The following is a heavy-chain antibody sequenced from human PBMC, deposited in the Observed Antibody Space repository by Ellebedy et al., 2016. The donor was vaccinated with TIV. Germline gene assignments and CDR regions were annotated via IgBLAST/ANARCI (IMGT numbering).Heavy chain of an antibody. V-gene: IGHV3-15*01. J-gene: IGHJ4*02. CDR1: GFIFRNIW. Sequence: GESLKISCAASGFIFRNIWMNWVRQAPGKGLEWVGRIKSKPYGGTTDYAAPVKDRFTISRDDSANTLYLQMNSLKIEDTAVYYCATELRGAAADDGYWGQGTLVTVSS. D-gene: IGHD6-13*01. CDR2: IKSKPYGGTT. CDR3: ATELRGAAADDGY.